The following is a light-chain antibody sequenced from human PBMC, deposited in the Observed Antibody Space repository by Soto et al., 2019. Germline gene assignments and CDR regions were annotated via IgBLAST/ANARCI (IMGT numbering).Light chain of an antibody. J-gene: IGKJ2*01. V-gene: IGKV3-20*01. CDR3: HQYATPSYT. CDR2: GAF. CDR1: QSVSSNS. Sequence: EIVLTQSPGTLSLSPGERASLSCRASQSVSSNSLAWYQQKPGQPPRLLISGAFSRATGIPDRFSGSGSETDFTITISRMEPEDFAVYYCHQYATPSYTFGQGTKLEI.